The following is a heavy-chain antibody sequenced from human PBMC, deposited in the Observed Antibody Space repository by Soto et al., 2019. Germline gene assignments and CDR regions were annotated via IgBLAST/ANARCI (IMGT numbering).Heavy chain of an antibody. CDR1: GFSITSPGMS. Sequence: SGPTLVNPTETLALTCTFSGFSITSPGMSVSWIRQPPGRALECLALIERDDDDKYYSTSVKTRLTISKDTRKNQVVLTMANMDPADTATYYCARSIRGPRKFNDMAVWGQGT. D-gene: IGHD1-1*01. V-gene: IGHV2-70*13. CDR2: IERDDDDK. J-gene: IGHJ6*02. CDR3: ARSIRGPRKFNDMAV.